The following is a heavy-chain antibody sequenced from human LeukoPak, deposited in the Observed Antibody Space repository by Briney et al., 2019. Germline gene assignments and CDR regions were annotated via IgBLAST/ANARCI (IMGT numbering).Heavy chain of an antibody. Sequence: GGSLRLSCAASGFTFSNAWMNWVRQAPGKGLEWVAGIWYDGSNEDYADSVKGRFTISRDNSKNTLYLQMNSLRVEDTAVYYCARDGQNGSPYATDVWGQGTTVTVSS. CDR3: ARDGQNGSPYATDV. V-gene: IGHV3-33*08. J-gene: IGHJ6*02. CDR2: IWYDGSNE. D-gene: IGHD3-10*01. CDR1: GFTFSNAW.